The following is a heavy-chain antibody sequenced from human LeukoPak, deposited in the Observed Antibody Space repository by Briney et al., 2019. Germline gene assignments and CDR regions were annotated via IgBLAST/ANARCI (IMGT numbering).Heavy chain of an antibody. CDR2: IYYSGST. D-gene: IGHD3-22*01. Sequence: SETLSLTCTVSGGSISSYYWSWIRQPPGKGLEWIGYIYYSGSTNYNPSLKSRVTISVDTSKNQFSLKLSSVTAADTAVYYCARHTYYYDSSGYYYPGSAFDIWGQGTMVTVSS. CDR3: ARHTYYYDSSGYYYPGSAFDI. CDR1: GGSISSYY. V-gene: IGHV4-59*08. J-gene: IGHJ3*02.